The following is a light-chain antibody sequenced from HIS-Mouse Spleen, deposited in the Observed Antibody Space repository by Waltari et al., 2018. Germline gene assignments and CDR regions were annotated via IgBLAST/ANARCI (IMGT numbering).Light chain of an antibody. CDR2: EDS. J-gene: IGLJ2*01. CDR3: YSTDSSGNHRV. CDR1: ALPQKY. Sequence: SYELTQPPSVSVSPGQTARITCHGDALPQKYAYWYQQKSGQAPVLVIYEDSKRPSGIPERFSGSSSGTMATLTISGAQVEDEADYYCYSTDSSGNHRVFGGGTKLTVL. V-gene: IGLV3-10*01.